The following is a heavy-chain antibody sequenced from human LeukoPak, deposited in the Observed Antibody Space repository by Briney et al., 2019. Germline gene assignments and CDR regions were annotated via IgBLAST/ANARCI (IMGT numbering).Heavy chain of an antibody. CDR3: ASGARYCSSTSCYSDDAFDI. CDR1: GFTVSSNY. CDR2: IYSGGST. J-gene: IGHJ3*02. D-gene: IGHD2-2*01. V-gene: IGHV3-66*02. Sequence: GGSLRLSCAASGFTVSSNYMSWVRQAPGKGLEWVSVIYSGGSTYYADSVKGRFTISRDNSKNTLYLQMNSLRAEDTAVYYCASGARYCSSTSCYSDDAFDIWGQGTMVTVSS.